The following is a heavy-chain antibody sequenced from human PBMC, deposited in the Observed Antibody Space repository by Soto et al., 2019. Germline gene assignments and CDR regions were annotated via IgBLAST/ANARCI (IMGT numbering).Heavy chain of an antibody. CDR3: ARDGSSGWTYFDY. CDR1: GFTFSSYS. D-gene: IGHD6-19*01. V-gene: IGHV3-48*02. CDR2: ISSSSRSI. Sequence: EMQLVESGGGLVQPGGSLRLSCAASGFTFSSYSMNWVRQAPGKGLEWVSYISSSSRSIQYAVSVKGRFTVSRDNVKNSLNLQMNSLRDEYTAVYYCARDGSSGWTYFDYWCQGILVTVSS. J-gene: IGHJ4*02.